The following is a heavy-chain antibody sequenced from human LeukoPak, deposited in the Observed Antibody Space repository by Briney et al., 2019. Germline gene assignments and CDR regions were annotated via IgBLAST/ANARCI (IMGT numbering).Heavy chain of an antibody. CDR1: GGSISSGSYY. V-gene: IGHV4-61*02. CDR3: ARVVYCSSTSCYAPFTDYYYYMDV. CDR2: IYTSGST. Sequence: PSETLSLTCTVSGGSISSGSYYWSWIRQPAGKGLEWIGRIYTSGSTNYNPSLKSRVTTSVDTSKNQFSLKLSSVTAADTAVYYCARVVYCSSTSCYAPFTDYYYYMDVWGKGTTVTVSS. J-gene: IGHJ6*03. D-gene: IGHD2-2*01.